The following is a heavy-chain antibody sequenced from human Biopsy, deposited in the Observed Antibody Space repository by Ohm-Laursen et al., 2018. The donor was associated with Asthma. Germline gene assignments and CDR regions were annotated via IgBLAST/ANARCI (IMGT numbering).Heavy chain of an antibody. CDR3: ARAGESDLVGGLDV. D-gene: IGHD2-21*01. CDR2: IAWDGINS. CDR1: GFAVRRDH. V-gene: IGHV3-30*03. J-gene: IGHJ6*02. Sequence: SLRLSCTASGFAVRRDHMFWVRPAPGKGLEWVAYIAWDGINSYYADSVKGRFTISRDNSRNTLYLQKNSLRADDTAVYYCARAGESDLVGGLDVWGQGTTVIVS.